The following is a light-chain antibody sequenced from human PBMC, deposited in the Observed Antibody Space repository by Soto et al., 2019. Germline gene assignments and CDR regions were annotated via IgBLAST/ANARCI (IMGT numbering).Light chain of an antibody. CDR3: LEYNNWPRT. Sequence: EIVMTQSPATLSVSPGERTTISCRASQSVSSSFAWYQQKPGQAPRLLIYGASTRAPGIPARFSGSGSGTEFTLTISSPLSEDFVIYYCLEYNNWPRTFGQGTKVEIK. V-gene: IGKV3-15*01. J-gene: IGKJ1*01. CDR1: QSVSSS. CDR2: GAS.